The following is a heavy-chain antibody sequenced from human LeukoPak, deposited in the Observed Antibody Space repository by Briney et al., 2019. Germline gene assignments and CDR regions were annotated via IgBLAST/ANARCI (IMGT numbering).Heavy chain of an antibody. CDR1: GFTFSSYA. CDR2: FSATDGSA. CDR3: ARAKIAAAGTGAFDV. Sequence: GGSLRLSCAASGFTFSSYAMTWVRQAPGKGPEWVSAFSATDGSAQYAESVEGRFTISRDNSKNTLFLQMNSLGAEDTAVYYCARAKIAAAGTGAFDVWGQGTLVTVSS. D-gene: IGHD6-13*01. J-gene: IGHJ3*01. V-gene: IGHV3-23*01.